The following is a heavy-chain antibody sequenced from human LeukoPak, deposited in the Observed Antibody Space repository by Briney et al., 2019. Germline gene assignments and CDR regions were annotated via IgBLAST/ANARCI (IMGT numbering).Heavy chain of an antibody. CDR1: GGSISSYY. V-gene: IGHV4-59*01. D-gene: IGHD5-18*01. CDR2: IYYSGST. CDR3: ARTTEGGYTYGYFYYYYMDV. J-gene: IGHJ6*03. Sequence: PSETLSLTCTVSGGSISSYYWSWIRQPPGKGLEWIGYIYYSGSTNYNPSLKSRVTISVDTSKNQFSLKLTSVTAADTAVYYCARTTEGGYTYGYFYYYYMDVWGKGTTVTVSS.